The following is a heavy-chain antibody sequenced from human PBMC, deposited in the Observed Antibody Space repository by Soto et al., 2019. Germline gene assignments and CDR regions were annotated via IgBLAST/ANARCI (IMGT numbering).Heavy chain of an antibody. CDR2: TISYNTDT. Sequence: GASVKVSCKSSGYRFETYAMSWLRQAPGQGLEWMGWTISYNTDTFYADKFQDRVTMTTDTSTGTAYMELRSLSSDDTAVYYCARGHGVIIGAMDVWGQGTAVTV. D-gene: IGHD3-3*01. CDR3: ARGHGVIIGAMDV. V-gene: IGHV1-18*01. CDR1: GYRFETYA. J-gene: IGHJ6*02.